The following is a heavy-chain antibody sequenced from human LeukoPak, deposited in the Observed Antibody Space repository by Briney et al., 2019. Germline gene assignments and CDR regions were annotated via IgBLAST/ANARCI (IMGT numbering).Heavy chain of an antibody. J-gene: IGHJ4*02. CDR1: GFTFDDYG. CDR3: ASSGWYEVDY. Sequence: GSLRLSCAASGFTFDDYGMSWVRQAPGKGLEWVSGINWNGGSTGYADSAKGRFTISRDNAKNSLYLQMNSLRAEDTAVYYCASSGWYEVDYWGQGTLVTVSS. V-gene: IGHV3-20*04. CDR2: INWNGGST. D-gene: IGHD6-19*01.